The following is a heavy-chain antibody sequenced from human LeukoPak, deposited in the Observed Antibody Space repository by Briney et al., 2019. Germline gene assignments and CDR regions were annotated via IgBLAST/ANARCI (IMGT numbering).Heavy chain of an antibody. Sequence: ASVKVSCKASGGTFSSYAISWVRQAPGQGLEWMGRIIPILGIANYAQKFQGRVTITADKSTGTAYMELSSLRSEDTAVYYCARAREYCSGGSCYSPNYYFDYWGQGTLVTVSS. J-gene: IGHJ4*02. V-gene: IGHV1-69*04. CDR3: ARAREYCSGGSCYSPNYYFDY. CDR2: IIPILGIA. CDR1: GGTFSSYA. D-gene: IGHD2-15*01.